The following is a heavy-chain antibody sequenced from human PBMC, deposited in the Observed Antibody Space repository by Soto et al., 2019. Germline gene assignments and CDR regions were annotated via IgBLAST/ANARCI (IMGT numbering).Heavy chain of an antibody. CDR2: ISPYNDYT. J-gene: IGHJ6*02. CDR3: ARGGYYDNVWKTLNYYGLDV. V-gene: IGHV1-18*01. Sequence: QVQLVQSAAEVKKPGASVKVSCKASGYTFIRYGITWVRQAPGQGLEWVGWISPYNDYTEYAQKFHGRVTMTTDTYTKPVKRGLRGLRSDEKAVYYCARGGYYDNVWKTLNYYGLDVWAQGATVTVS. D-gene: IGHD3-16*01. CDR1: GYTFIRYG.